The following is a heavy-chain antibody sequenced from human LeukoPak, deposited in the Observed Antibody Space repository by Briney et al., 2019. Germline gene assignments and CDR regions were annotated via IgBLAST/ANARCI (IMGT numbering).Heavy chain of an antibody. D-gene: IGHD6-19*01. J-gene: IGHJ1*01. CDR2: VSAYNGNT. CDR3: ARDAFLTGYSSGWYSHFQH. Sequence: ASVKVSCKASGYTFTSYGTSWVRQAPGQGLEWMGWVSAYNGNTNYAQKLQGRVTMTTDTSTSTAYMELRSLRSDDTAVYYCARDAFLTGYSSGWYSHFQHWGQGTLVTVSS. V-gene: IGHV1-18*01. CDR1: GYTFTSYG.